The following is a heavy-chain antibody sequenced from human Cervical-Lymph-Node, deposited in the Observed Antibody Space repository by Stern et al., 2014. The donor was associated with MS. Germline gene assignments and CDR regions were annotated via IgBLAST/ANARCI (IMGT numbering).Heavy chain of an antibody. V-gene: IGHV1-2*06. CDR1: GYTFTGYY. Sequence: VHLVESGAEVKKPGASVKVSCRASGYTFTGYYLHWVRQAPGQGLEWMGRINPNSGDTNYAQRLQGRVTMTRDTSISTVYMELSRLTSDDTAVYYCARFFLYGMDVWGQGTTVIVSS. CDR2: INPNSGDT. CDR3: ARFFLYGMDV. J-gene: IGHJ6*02.